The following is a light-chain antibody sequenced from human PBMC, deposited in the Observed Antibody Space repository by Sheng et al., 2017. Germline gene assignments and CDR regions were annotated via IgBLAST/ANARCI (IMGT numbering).Light chain of an antibody. CDR2: DAS. CDR1: QGISTY. J-gene: IGKJ2*01. CDR3: QQYAVFPPYT. Sequence: QLTQSPSSLSASVGDRVIITCRASQGISTYLAWYQQKPGKAPKLLIYDASTLETGVPSRFSGGGSGTDFTLTIDSLQPEDFATYYCQQYAVFPPYTFGQGTKLEMK. V-gene: IGKV1-33*01.